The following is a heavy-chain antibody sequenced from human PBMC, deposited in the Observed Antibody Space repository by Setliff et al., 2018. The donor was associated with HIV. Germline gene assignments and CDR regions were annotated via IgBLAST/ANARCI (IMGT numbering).Heavy chain of an antibody. CDR1: GGSFSGYC. V-gene: IGHV4-34*01. D-gene: IGHD2-2*01. Sequence: PSETLSLTCAVYGGSFSGYCWNWIRQPPGKGLEWIGEINHSGSTNYNPSLKSRVTISVDTSKNQLSLKVSSVTAADTAVYYCARGPDCSSTSCYVSYFYYMDVWGEGTTVTVSS. CDR2: INHSGST. J-gene: IGHJ6*03. CDR3: ARGPDCSSTSCYVSYFYYMDV.